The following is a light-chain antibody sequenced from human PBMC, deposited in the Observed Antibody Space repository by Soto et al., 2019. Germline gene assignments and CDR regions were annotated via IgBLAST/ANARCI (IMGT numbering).Light chain of an antibody. CDR3: MHALQSPIT. Sequence: DIVMTQSPLSLPVTPGEPASISCRSSQSLLLRNGYNHLNWYLQKPGQSPQLLIYLGSNRASGVPDRFSGSGSRADSTRQLSRVEDEVVGHYYSMHALQSPITFGGAPEVGIK. J-gene: IGKJ4*01. CDR2: LGS. CDR1: QSLLLRNGYNH. V-gene: IGKV2-28*01.